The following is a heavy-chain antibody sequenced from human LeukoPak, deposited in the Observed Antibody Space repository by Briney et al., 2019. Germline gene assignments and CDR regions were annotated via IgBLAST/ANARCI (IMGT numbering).Heavy chain of an antibody. CDR1: GFTFSRFG. CDR2: IQYDESLK. D-gene: IGHD3-10*01. Sequence: GGSLRLSCEASGFTFSRFGMNWVRQAPGKGLEWVAFIQYDESLKCYLGSVKGRFATFRDNSKNKVYLQMNSLRVEDTAVYYCAKDQGVVGSYDAWGQGTLVTVSS. CDR3: AKDQGVVGSYDA. J-gene: IGHJ5*02. V-gene: IGHV3-30*02.